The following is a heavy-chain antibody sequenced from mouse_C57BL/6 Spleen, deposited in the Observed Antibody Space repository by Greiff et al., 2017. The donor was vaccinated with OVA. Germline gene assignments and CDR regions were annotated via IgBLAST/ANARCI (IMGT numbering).Heavy chain of an antibody. CDR1: GYTFTSYW. D-gene: IGHD3-2*02. CDR3: ARCGTAQATFDY. J-gene: IGHJ2*01. V-gene: IGHV1-59*01. Sequence: QVQLQQPGAELVRPGTSVKLSCKASGYTFTSYWMHWVKQRPGQGLEWIGVIDPSDSYTNSNQKFKGKATLTVAPSSSTAYMQLSSLTSEDSAVYDCARCGTAQATFDYWGQGTTLTVSS. CDR2: IDPSDSYT.